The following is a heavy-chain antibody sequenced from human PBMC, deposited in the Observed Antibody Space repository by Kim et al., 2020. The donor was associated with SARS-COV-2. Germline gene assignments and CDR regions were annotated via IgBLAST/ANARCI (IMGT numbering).Heavy chain of an antibody. Sequence: SLKSRVTISVDTSKNQFSLKLSSVTAADTAVYYCARVPLNYYDSSGYPDYWGQGTLVTVSS. D-gene: IGHD3-22*01. CDR3: ARVPLNYYDSSGYPDY. V-gene: IGHV4-39*07. J-gene: IGHJ4*02.